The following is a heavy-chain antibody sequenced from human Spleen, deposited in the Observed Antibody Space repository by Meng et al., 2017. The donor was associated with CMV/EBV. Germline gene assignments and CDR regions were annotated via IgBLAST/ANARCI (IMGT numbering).Heavy chain of an antibody. D-gene: IGHD2-2*01. CDR1: GFTFSDYY. J-gene: IGHJ4*02. CDR2: IQYDGSDK. CDR3: ARAGYCSSTSCYGEYYFDY. V-gene: IGHV3-30*04. Sequence: GESLKISCAASGFTFSDYYMYWIRQAPGKGLEWVAFIQYDGSDKYYADSVRGRFSISRDNSKNTLYLQLNSLRAEDTAVYYCARAGYCSSTSCYGEYYFDYWGQGTLVTVSS.